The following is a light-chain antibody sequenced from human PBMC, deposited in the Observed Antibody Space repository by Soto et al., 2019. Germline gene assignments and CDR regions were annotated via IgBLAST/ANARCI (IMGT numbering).Light chain of an antibody. CDR1: SSDVGGYNY. J-gene: IGLJ1*01. V-gene: IGLV2-8*01. Sequence: QSVLTQPPSASGSPGQSVTISCTGTSSDVGGYNYVSWYQRHPGKAPKLMIFEVTKRPSGVPDRFSGSKSGNKASLTVSGLQAEDESDYYCSSYAGSNNYVFGAGTKLTVL. CDR3: SSYAGSNNYV. CDR2: EVT.